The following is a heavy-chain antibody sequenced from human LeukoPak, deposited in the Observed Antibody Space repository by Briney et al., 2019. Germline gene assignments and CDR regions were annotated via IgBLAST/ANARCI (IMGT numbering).Heavy chain of an antibody. Sequence: SETLSLTCAVYGGPFSGYYWSWIRQPPGKGLEWIGEINHSGSTNYNPSLKSRVTISVDTSKNQFSLKLSSVTAADTAVYYCARGRPGYFDWVPNWFDPWGQGTLVTVSS. CDR3: ARGRPGYFDWVPNWFDP. D-gene: IGHD3-9*01. V-gene: IGHV4-34*01. CDR1: GGPFSGYY. CDR2: INHSGST. J-gene: IGHJ5*02.